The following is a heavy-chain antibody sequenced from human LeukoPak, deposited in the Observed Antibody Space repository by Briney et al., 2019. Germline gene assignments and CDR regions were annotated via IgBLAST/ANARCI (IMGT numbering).Heavy chain of an antibody. V-gene: IGHV4-38-2*01. CDR2: IYHSGST. D-gene: IGHD2-15*01. Sequence: SETLSLTCAVSGYSISSGYYWGWIREPPGKGLEWIWSIYHSGSTYYNPSLKSRVTISVDTSKNQFSLKLSSVTAADTTVYYCATLGSGHTVVGWGQGTLVTVSS. J-gene: IGHJ4*02. CDR3: ATLGSGHTVVG. CDR1: GYSISSGYY.